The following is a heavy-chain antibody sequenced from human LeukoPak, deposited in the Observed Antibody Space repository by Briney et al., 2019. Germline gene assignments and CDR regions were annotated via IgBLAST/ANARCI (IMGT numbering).Heavy chain of an antibody. D-gene: IGHD1-14*01. Sequence: GSLRLSCAASGFSFSSDWMHWVRQTPGEGLVWVSRIKYDGTITAYADSVKGRFTISRDNSKNTMSVQMDDLRAEDTAVYYCTRYNNDHFDYWGQGTLVTVSS. CDR1: GFSFSSDW. V-gene: IGHV3-74*01. CDR3: TRYNNDHFDY. J-gene: IGHJ4*02. CDR2: IKYDGTIT.